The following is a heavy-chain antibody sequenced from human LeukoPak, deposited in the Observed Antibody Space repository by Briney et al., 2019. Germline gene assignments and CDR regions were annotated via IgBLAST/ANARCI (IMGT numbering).Heavy chain of an antibody. CDR2: IYYSGST. Sequence: SETLSLTCTVSGGSISSSSYYWGWIRQPPGKGLEWIGSIYYSGSTNYNPSLKSRVTISVDTSKNQFSLKLSSVTAADTAVYYCARANFYGRWLPVDYWGQGTLVTVSS. J-gene: IGHJ4*02. D-gene: IGHD5-24*01. CDR1: GGSISSSSYY. CDR3: ARANFYGRWLPVDY. V-gene: IGHV4-39*07.